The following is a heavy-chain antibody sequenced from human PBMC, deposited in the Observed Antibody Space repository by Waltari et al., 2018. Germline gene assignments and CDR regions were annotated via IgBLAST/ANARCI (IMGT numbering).Heavy chain of an antibody. Sequence: QVQLQESGPGLVKPSQTLSLTCTVSGGSISSGGYYCSWLRQHPGKGLEWIGYIYYSGSTYYNPSLKSRVTISVDTSKNQFSLKLRSGTAADTAVYYCARCITIVGVALMDVWGKGTTVTVSS. CDR2: IYYSGST. CDR3: ARCITIVGVALMDV. D-gene: IGHD3-3*01. J-gene: IGHJ6*03. V-gene: IGHV4-31*03. CDR1: GGSISSGGYY.